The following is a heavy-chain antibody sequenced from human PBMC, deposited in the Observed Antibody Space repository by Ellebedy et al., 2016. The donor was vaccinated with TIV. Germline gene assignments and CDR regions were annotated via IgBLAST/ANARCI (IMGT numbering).Heavy chain of an antibody. D-gene: IGHD4-17*01. V-gene: IGHV3-7*01. J-gene: IGHJ5*02. CDR2: IRQEGDEI. Sequence: PGGSLRLSCAAFGFSFRSYWMSWVRQAPGKGLEWVAKIRQEGDEIYYVESVKGRFTSSRENAKNSLFLQMTSLRVEDTAVYYCARRASYGDYAVQVNPWFDPWGQGTLVTVSS. CDR1: GFSFRSYW. CDR3: ARRASYGDYAVQVNPWFDP.